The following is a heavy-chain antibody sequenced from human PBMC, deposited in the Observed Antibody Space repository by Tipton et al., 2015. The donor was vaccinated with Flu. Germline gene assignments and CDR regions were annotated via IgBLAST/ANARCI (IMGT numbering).Heavy chain of an antibody. CDR3: AKGLDWWGYYGMDV. J-gene: IGHJ6*02. CDR2: ISKDGSNR. CDR1: GFTFRNYG. Sequence: SLRLSCAASGFTFRNYGMHWVRQGPGKGLEWVAVISKDGSNRYYGESVKGRFTLSRDKSKNILYLQMNSLRTEDTAVYYCAKGLDWWGYYGMDVWGQGTTVTVS. V-gene: IGHV3-30*18. D-gene: IGHD2-8*02.